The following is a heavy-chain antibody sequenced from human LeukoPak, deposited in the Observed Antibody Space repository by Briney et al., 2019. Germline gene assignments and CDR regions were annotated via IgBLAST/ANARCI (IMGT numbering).Heavy chain of an antibody. J-gene: IGHJ4*02. CDR1: GGSISSGGYN. D-gene: IGHD5-24*01. Sequence: SETLSLTCTVSGGSISSGGYNWSWLPQHPGQGLEWIGNIYYSGSTYYNPSLNRRVTISVDTSKNQFSLKLSSVTAADTAVYYWAREKRMATTPKQDYYFDYWGQGTLVTVSS. CDR3: AREKRMATTPKQDYYFDY. V-gene: IGHV4-31*03. CDR2: IYYSGST.